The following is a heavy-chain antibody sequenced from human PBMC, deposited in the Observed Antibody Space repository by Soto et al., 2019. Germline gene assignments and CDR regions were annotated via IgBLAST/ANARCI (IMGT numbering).Heavy chain of an antibody. CDR1: GGSFSGYY. CDR2: INHSGST. J-gene: IGHJ5*02. Sequence: PSETLSLTCAVYGGSFSGYYWSWIRQPPGKGLEWIGEINHSGSTYYNPSLKSRVTISVDTSKNQFSLKLSSVTAADTAVYYCARGARYYGSGTYNWFDPWGQGTLVTVSS. CDR3: ARGARYYGSGTYNWFDP. V-gene: IGHV4-34*01. D-gene: IGHD3-10*01.